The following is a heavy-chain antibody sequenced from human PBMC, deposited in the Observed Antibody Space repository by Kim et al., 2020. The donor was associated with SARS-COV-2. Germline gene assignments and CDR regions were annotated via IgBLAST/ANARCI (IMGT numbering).Heavy chain of an antibody. Sequence: GGSLSLSCTASGFTFGDYAMSWVRQAPGKGLEWVGFIRSKAYGGTTEYAASVKGRFTISRDDSKSIAYLQMNSLKTEDTAVYYCTREPRKSIAVAGTLFPRYYYYYYMDVWGKGTTVTVSS. J-gene: IGHJ6*03. D-gene: IGHD6-19*01. CDR3: TREPRKSIAVAGTLFPRYYYYYYMDV. V-gene: IGHV3-49*04. CDR2: IRSKAYGGTT. CDR1: GFTFGDYA.